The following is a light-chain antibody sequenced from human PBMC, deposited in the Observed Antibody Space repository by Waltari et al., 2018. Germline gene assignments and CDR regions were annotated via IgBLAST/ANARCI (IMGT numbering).Light chain of an antibody. CDR2: EVY. Sequence: QSALTQPATVSGSPGQSLTLPCPGTSSDVGSYAPLSWDQQHPGKAPKLMIYEVYKRPSGVSNRFSGSKSGNTASLTISGLQAEDEADYYCCSYAGSSTFTFGGGTKLTVL. CDR1: SSDVGSYAP. CDR3: CSYAGSSTFT. V-gene: IGLV2-23*02. J-gene: IGLJ2*01.